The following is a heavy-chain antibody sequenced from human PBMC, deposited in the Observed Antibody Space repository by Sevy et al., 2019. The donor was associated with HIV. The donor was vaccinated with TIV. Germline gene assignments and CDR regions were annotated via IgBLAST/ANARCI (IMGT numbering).Heavy chain of an antibody. CDR3: VRDKEVGASILDA. CDR2: IKQDGSEA. CDR1: GFNFRNFW. V-gene: IGHV3-7*03. D-gene: IGHD1-26*01. J-gene: IGHJ5*02. Sequence: GGSLRRSCVASGFNFRNFWMSWVRQAPGKGLECVADIKQDGSEAYYVDSVKGRLTISRDNAKNSLYLKMNSLRDEDTAMYFCVRDKEVGASILDAWGQGTPVTVSS.